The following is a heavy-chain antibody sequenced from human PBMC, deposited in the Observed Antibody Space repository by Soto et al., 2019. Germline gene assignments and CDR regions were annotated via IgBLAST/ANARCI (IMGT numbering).Heavy chain of an antibody. Sequence: VQLVESGGGLVQPGRSLRLSCAASGFTFDDYAMHWVRQAPGKGLEWVSGISWNSGSIGYADSVKGRFTISRDNAKNSLYLQMNSLRAEDTALYYCAKVHSGGIDYWGQGTLVTVSS. CDR1: GFTFDDYA. D-gene: IGHD3-10*01. CDR2: ISWNSGSI. CDR3: AKVHSGGIDY. J-gene: IGHJ4*02. V-gene: IGHV3-9*01.